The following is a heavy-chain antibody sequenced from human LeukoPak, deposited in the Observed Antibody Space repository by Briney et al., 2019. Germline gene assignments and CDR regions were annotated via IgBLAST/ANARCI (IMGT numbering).Heavy chain of an antibody. CDR2: MNPNSGNT. V-gene: IGHV1-8*01. J-gene: IGHJ6*02. Sequence: GASVKVSCKASGYTFTSYDINWVRQATGQGLEWMGWMNPNSGNTGYAQKFQGRVTMTRNTSISTAYMELSSLRSEDTAVYYCARESDSRSWLYYYYYYGMDVWGQGTTVTVSS. CDR3: ARESDSRSWLYYYYYYGMDV. D-gene: IGHD6-13*01. CDR1: GYTFTSYD.